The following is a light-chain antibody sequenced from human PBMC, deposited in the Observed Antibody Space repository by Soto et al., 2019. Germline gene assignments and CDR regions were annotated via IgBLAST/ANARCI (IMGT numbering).Light chain of an antibody. CDR2: DNN. CDR3: QSYDNSHVV. Sequence: QSVLTQPPSVSGAPGQRVTSACAGSSSNIGAGYDVHWYQQLPGTAPKLLIYDNNNRPSGVPDRFSGSKSGTSASLAITGLQAEDEADYFCQSYDNSHVVFGGGTKLTVL. V-gene: IGLV1-40*01. J-gene: IGLJ2*01. CDR1: SSNIGAGYD.